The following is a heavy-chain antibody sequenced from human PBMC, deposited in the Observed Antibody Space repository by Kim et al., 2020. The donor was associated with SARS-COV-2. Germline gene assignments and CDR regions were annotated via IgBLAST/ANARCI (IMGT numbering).Heavy chain of an antibody. CDR1: GDSVSSNSAT. V-gene: IGHV6-1*01. CDR3: VRTTSGVADY. Sequence: SQTLSLTCAISGDSVSSNSATWNWIRESPSRGLEWLGKTYYRSKWYNDYAVSVRGRITINPDTSKNQFSLQLNSVTPEDTAVYYCVRTTSGVADYWDQGTLVTVSS. D-gene: IGHD3-16*01. J-gene: IGHJ4*02. CDR2: TYYRSKWYN.